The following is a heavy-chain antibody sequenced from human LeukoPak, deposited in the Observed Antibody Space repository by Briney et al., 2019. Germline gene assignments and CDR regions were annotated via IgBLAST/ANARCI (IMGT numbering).Heavy chain of an antibody. J-gene: IGHJ4*02. CDR1: GYTFASYY. D-gene: IGHD1/OR15-1a*01. Sequence: ASVKVSCKASGYTFASYYMHWVRQAPGQGLEWMGIINPSGGSTSYAQKLQGRVTMTTDTSTSTAYMELRSLRSDDTAVYYCARDFSGNTGKVVDYWGQGTLVTVSS. CDR2: INPSGGST. CDR3: ARDFSGNTGKVVDY. V-gene: IGHV1-46*01.